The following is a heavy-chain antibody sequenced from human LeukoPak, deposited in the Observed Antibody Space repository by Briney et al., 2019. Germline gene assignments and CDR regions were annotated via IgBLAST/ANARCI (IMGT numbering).Heavy chain of an antibody. D-gene: IGHD6-13*01. Sequence: PGGSLRLSCAASGFTFSSNSMNWVRQAPGKGLEWVSSISSSRRYIYYADSVKGRFTISRDNAKNSLYRQMNSLRADDKAVYYCARVVIAAAGTYYYYYGMDVWGQGTTVTVSS. CDR2: ISSSRRYI. J-gene: IGHJ6*02. CDR3: ARVVIAAAGTYYYYYGMDV. CDR1: GFTFSSNS. V-gene: IGHV3-21*01.